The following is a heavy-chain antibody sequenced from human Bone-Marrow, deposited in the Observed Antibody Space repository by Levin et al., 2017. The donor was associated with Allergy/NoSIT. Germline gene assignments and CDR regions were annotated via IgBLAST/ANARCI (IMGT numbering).Heavy chain of an antibody. V-gene: IGHV1-18*01. J-gene: IGHJ3*02. CDR2: ISAYNGNT. Sequence: ASVKVSCKASGYTFTNYGISWVRQAPGQGLEWMGWISAYNGNTNYAQKLQGRVTMTTDTSTSTAYMELRSLRSDDTAVYYCARDAAFAGSYYRRDAFDIWGQGTMVTVSS. CDR3: ARDAAFAGSYYRRDAFDI. CDR1: GYTFTNYG. D-gene: IGHD3-10*01.